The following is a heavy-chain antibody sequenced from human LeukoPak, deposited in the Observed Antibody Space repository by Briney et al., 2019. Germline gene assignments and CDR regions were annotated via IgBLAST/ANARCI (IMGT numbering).Heavy chain of an antibody. D-gene: IGHD5-18*01. V-gene: IGHV1-46*01. CDR2: INPSGGTT. Sequence: ASVKVSCKASGYTFTSYYMHWVRQAPGQGLEWMGIINPSGGTTSYAQKFQGRVTITADESTSTAYMELSSLRSEDTAVYYCAREGRRGYSYYWGQGTLVTVSS. CDR1: GYTFTSYY. CDR3: AREGRRGYSYY. J-gene: IGHJ4*02.